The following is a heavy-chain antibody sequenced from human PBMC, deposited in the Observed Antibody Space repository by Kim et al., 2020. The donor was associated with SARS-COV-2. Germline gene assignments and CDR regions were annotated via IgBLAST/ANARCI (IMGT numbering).Heavy chain of an antibody. CDR3: AKWVPESGYSSGWYHYYYYMDV. V-gene: IGHV3-23*01. CDR1: GFTFSSYA. CDR2: ISGSGGST. J-gene: IGHJ6*03. D-gene: IGHD6-19*01. Sequence: GGSLRLSCAASGFTFSSYAMSWVRQAPGKGLEWVSAISGSGGSTYYADSVKGRFTISRDNSKNTLYLQMKSLRAEDTAVYYCAKWVPESGYSSGWYHYYYYMDVWGKGTTVTVS.